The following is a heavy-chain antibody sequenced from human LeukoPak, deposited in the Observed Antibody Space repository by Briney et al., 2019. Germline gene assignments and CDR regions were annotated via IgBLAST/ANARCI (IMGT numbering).Heavy chain of an antibody. CDR1: GGSISSYY. CDR3: ARVGAATYGMDV. D-gene: IGHD6-13*01. Sequence: SETLSLTCTVPGGSISSYYWSWIRQPPGKGLEWIGYIYYSGSTNYNPSLKSRVTISVDTSKNQFSLKLSSVTAADTAVYYCARVGAATYGMDVWGQGTTVTVSS. J-gene: IGHJ6*02. V-gene: IGHV4-59*01. CDR2: IYYSGST.